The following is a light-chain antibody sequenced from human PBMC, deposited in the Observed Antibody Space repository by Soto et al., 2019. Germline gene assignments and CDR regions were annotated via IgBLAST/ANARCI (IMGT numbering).Light chain of an antibody. CDR1: QSIGIW. Sequence: IQMTQSPSTLSACVGDRVAITCRASQSIGIWLAWSQQKPGKDPRFLIYKASSLESGLPSRFSGSGDGTEFTLTISSRQPDDFATYCCQQYNDSSWTFGQGTKVEIK. CDR2: KAS. V-gene: IGKV1-5*03. J-gene: IGKJ1*01. CDR3: QQYNDSSWT.